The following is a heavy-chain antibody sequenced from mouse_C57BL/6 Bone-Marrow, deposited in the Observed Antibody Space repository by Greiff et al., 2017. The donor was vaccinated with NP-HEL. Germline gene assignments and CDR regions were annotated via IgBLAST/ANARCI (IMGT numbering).Heavy chain of an antibody. D-gene: IGHD1-1*01. CDR2: IDPEDGET. CDR3: VITTVVAPYYFDY. Sequence: EVQLQQSGAELVKPGASVKLSCTASGFNIKDYYMHWVKQRTEQGLEWIGRIDPEDGETKYAPKFQGKATITADTSSNPAYLQLSSLTSEDTAVYYCVITTVVAPYYFDYWGQGTTLTVTS. CDR1: GFNIKDYY. J-gene: IGHJ2*01. V-gene: IGHV14-2*01.